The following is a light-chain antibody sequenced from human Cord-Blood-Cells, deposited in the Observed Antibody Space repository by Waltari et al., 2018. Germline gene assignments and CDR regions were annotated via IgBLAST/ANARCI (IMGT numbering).Light chain of an antibody. CDR3: CSYAGSSTV. Sequence: QSALTQPAPVSGSPGQSITLSCTGTSSDVGSYNLVSWYQQHPGKAPKLMIYEGSKRPSGVSNRFSGSKSGNTASLTISGLQAEDEADYYCCSYAGSSTVFGGGTKLTVL. V-gene: IGLV2-23*01. J-gene: IGLJ3*02. CDR1: SSDVGSYNL. CDR2: EGS.